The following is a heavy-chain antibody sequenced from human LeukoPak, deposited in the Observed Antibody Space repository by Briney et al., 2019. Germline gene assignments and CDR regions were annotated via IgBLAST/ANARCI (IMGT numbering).Heavy chain of an antibody. J-gene: IGHJ3*01. D-gene: IGHD4-17*01. CDR1: GGSISSSSYC. CDR3: ARVKTTVIKVGAFDL. V-gene: IGHV4-61*02. CDR2: IYTSGTT. Sequence: SETPSLTCTVSGGSISSSSYCWSWIRQPAGKGLEWIGRIYTSGTTNYNSSLKSRVNISVDTSKNQFSLDMSSVTAADTAVYYCARVKTTVIKVGAFDLWGQGTMVTVSS.